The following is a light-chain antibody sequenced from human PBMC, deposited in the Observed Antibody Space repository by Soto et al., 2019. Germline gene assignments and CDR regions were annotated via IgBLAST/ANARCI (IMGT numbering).Light chain of an antibody. CDR3: QQYNNWPPLLT. Sequence: EIVMTQSPATLSVSPGERATLSCRASQSVSSNLAWYQQKPGQAPRLLIYGASTRATGIPARFSGSGSGTEFTLTISSLQSEDFAVYYCQQYNNWPPLLTVGGGTKVDIK. CDR2: GAS. J-gene: IGKJ4*01. V-gene: IGKV3-15*01. CDR1: QSVSSN.